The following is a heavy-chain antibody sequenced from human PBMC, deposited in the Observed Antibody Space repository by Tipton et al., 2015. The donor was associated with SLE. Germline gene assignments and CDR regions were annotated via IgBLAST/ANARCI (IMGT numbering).Heavy chain of an antibody. V-gene: IGHV3-48*03. D-gene: IGHD2-2*01. J-gene: IGHJ4*02. CDR1: GFTFSSYA. CDR3: ARDMGTAAEYIFDY. Sequence: SLRLSCAASGFTFSSYAMSWVRQAPGKGLEWVSAISSSGSTIYYADSVKGRFTISRDNAKNSLYLQMNSLRAEDTAVYYCARDMGTAAEYIFDYWGQGTLVTVSS. CDR2: ISSSGSTI.